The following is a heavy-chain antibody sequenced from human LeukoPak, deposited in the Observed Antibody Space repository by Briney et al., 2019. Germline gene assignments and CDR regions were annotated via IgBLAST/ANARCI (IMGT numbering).Heavy chain of an antibody. CDR3: ARDHGYSLSGYFDY. CDR1: GYTFTNYG. J-gene: IGHJ4*02. CDR2: ISAYNGNT. V-gene: IGHV1-18*01. D-gene: IGHD6-13*01. Sequence: GASVKVSCRASGYTFTNYGISWVRQAPGQGLEWMGWISAYNGNTNYAQKLQGRVTMTTDTSTSTAYMELRSLRSDDTAVYYCARDHGYSLSGYFDYWGQGTLVTVSS.